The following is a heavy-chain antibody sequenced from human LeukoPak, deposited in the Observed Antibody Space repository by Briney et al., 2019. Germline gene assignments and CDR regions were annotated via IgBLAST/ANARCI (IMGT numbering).Heavy chain of an antibody. CDR3: ARGEYSSSGGTFDY. Sequence: PGGSLRLSCVASGFTVSRKYMSWVRQAPGKGLEWVSLLYTDGTTRYADSVKGRFTISRDNSENTLYLQMNTLSAEDTAVYYCARGEYSSSGGTFDYWGQGTLVTVSS. J-gene: IGHJ4*02. D-gene: IGHD6-6*01. CDR2: LYTDGTT. V-gene: IGHV3-66*01. CDR1: GFTVSRKY.